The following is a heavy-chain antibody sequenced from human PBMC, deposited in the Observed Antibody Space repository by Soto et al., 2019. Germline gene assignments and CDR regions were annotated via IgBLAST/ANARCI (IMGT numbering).Heavy chain of an antibody. J-gene: IGHJ4*02. CDR2: ISRDGGTK. D-gene: IGHD2-8*02. V-gene: IGHV3-30*03. CDR3: TGEVASGY. CDR1: GFTVSTYG. Sequence: QVQLVESGGGVVQPGRSLRLSCAVSGFTVSTYGMHWVRQAPGKGLEWVAVISRDGGTKYYADSVKGRFTISRDNSRITVFLEMNSLRGDDMAVYYCTGEVASGYWGQGTLVTVSS.